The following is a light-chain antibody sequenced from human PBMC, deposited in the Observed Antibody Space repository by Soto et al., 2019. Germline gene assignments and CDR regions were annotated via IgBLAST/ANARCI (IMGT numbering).Light chain of an antibody. CDR2: EVT. V-gene: IGLV2-14*01. CDR3: SSYTTSAPYV. Sequence: QSVLAQPASVSGSPGHSITICCTGTSSDVGAYNFVSWYQHHPGRAPKLIIYEVTIRPSGASNRFSGSKSGNTASLTISGLQAEDEADYYCSSYTTSAPYVFGSGTKATVL. CDR1: SSDVGAYNF. J-gene: IGLJ1*01.